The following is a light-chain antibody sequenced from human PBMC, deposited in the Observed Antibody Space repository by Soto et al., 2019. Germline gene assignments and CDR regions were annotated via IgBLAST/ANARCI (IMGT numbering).Light chain of an antibody. CDR3: CSYAGSKNGV. CDR2: EVT. Sequence: QSALTQPPSASGSTGQSVTISCTGTSSDIGGYDYVSWYQQHPGKAPKLMIYEVTKRPSGVPDRFSGSKSGNTASLTVSGLQAEDEADYYCCSYAGSKNGVFGTGTKVTVL. V-gene: IGLV2-8*01. CDR1: SSDIGGYDY. J-gene: IGLJ1*01.